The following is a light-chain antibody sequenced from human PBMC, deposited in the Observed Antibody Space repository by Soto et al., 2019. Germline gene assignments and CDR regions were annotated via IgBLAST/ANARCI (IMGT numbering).Light chain of an antibody. CDR3: QVWDRSSDHYV. CDR1: NIGSKS. Sequence: SYELTQPPSVSVAPGQTVRVTCGGKNIGSKSVHWYQQKPGQAPVLVVYDDSDRPSRIPERFSGSNSGSTATLTISRVEAGDEADYHCQVWDRSSDHYVFGSGTKV. CDR2: DDS. V-gene: IGLV3-21*02. J-gene: IGLJ1*01.